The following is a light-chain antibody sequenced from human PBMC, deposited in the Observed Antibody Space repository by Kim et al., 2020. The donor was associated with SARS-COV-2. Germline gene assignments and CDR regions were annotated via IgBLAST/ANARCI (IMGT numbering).Light chain of an antibody. CDR1: SGSIASIY. J-gene: IGLJ2*01. CDR2: EDN. Sequence: GKTATISCTGSSGSIASIYVQWYQQRSGSGPTIVIYEDNQRPSGVPVRFSGSIDSSSNSAFLTISGLKTEDEADYYCQSYDSSNVVFGGGTQLTVL. V-gene: IGLV6-57*02. CDR3: QSYDSSNVV.